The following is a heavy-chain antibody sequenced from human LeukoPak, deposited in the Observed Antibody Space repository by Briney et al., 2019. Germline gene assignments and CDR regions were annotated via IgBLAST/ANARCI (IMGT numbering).Heavy chain of an antibody. CDR2: INPNSGGT. CDR3: ARGASYDRGTDWFDP. CDR1: GYTFTGYY. Sequence: GASVKVSCKASGYTFTGYYMHWVRQAPGQGLEWMGRINPNSGGTNYAQKFQGRVTMTRDTSISTAYMELSRLRSDDTAVYYCARGASYDRGTDWFDPWGQGTLVTVSS. D-gene: IGHD3-22*01. V-gene: IGHV1-2*06. J-gene: IGHJ5*02.